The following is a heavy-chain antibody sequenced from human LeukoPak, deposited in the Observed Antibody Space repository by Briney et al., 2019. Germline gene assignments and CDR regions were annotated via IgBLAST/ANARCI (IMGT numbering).Heavy chain of an antibody. Sequence: SETLSLTCAVYGGSFSGYYWSWIRQPPGKGLEWTGEINHSGSTNYNPSLKSRVTIPVDTSKNQFSLKLSSVTAADTAVYYCARGAPYSSSWFGYWGQGTLVTVSS. CDR1: GGSFSGYY. CDR3: ARGAPYSSSWFGY. J-gene: IGHJ4*02. D-gene: IGHD6-13*01. CDR2: INHSGST. V-gene: IGHV4-34*01.